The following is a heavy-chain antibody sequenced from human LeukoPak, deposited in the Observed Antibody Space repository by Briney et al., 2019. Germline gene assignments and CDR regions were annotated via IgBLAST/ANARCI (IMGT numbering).Heavy chain of an antibody. CDR2: IYTSGST. Sequence: PSETLSLACTVSGGSISSGSYYWSWIRQPAGKGLEWIGRIYTSGSTNYNPSLKSRVTISVDTSKNQFSLTLISVTAADTAVYYCARDRYYYDSSGLFDIWGQGTMVTVSS. V-gene: IGHV4-61*02. CDR3: ARDRYYYDSSGLFDI. CDR1: GGSISSGSYY. D-gene: IGHD3-22*01. J-gene: IGHJ3*02.